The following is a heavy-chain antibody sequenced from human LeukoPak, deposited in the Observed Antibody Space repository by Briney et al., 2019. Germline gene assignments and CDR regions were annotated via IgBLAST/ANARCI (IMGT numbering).Heavy chain of an antibody. D-gene: IGHD3-16*01. J-gene: IGHJ6*03. CDR3: AKGLRTGVGPYMGYHYYMDV. CDR2: IKQDGSEK. Sequence: GGSLRLSCAASGFTFSNYWMSWVRQAPGKGLEWVANIKQDGSEKYYLDSVTGRFTISRDNGKNSLYLQMNSLRDEDTGVYYCAKGLRTGVGPYMGYHYYMDVWGKGATVTVSS. CDR1: GFTFSNYW. V-gene: IGHV3-7*03.